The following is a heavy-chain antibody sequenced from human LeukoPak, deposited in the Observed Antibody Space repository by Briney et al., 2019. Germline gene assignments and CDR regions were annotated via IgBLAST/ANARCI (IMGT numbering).Heavy chain of an antibody. CDR2: IGIRGDT. J-gene: IGHJ4*02. Sequence: GGSLRLSCAASGFTFIDYDMHWVRQVIGKGLEWVSAIGIRGDTHYSGSVKGRFTISREDAESSLYLQMNSLRAEDAAVYYCARGGIQVSGIDEFDYWAQGTLVTVSS. V-gene: IGHV3-13*01. CDR1: GFTFIDYD. CDR3: ARGGIQVSGIDEFDY. D-gene: IGHD6-19*01.